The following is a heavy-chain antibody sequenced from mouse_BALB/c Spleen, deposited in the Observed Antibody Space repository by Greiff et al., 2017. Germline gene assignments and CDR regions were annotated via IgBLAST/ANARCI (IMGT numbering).Heavy chain of an antibody. CDR1: GYTFTSYT. J-gene: IGHJ4*01. CDR3: ARSSYYRYDVYAMDY. Sequence: QVHVKQSGAELARPGASVKMSCKASGYTFTSYTMHWVKQRPGQGLEWIGYINPSSGYTNYNQKFKDKATLTADKSSSTAYMQLSSLTSEDSAVYYCARSSYYRYDVYAMDYWGQGTSVTVSS. V-gene: IGHV1-4*01. D-gene: IGHD2-14*01. CDR2: INPSSGYT.